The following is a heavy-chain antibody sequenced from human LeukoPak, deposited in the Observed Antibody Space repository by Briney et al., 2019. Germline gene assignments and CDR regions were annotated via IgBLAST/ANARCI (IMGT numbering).Heavy chain of an antibody. CDR3: ARSPMMFCTATRCVGSGFDP. Sequence: ASVKVSCKASGNTFTSNYMHWLRQAPGQGLEWMGMINTSGWRSDATKYAQKFQGRLTVTSDTSTSTVYMELSSLTSEDTAVYFCARSPMMFCTATRCVGSGFDPWGLGTLVTVS. V-gene: IGHV1-46*01. CDR1: GNTFTSNY. CDR2: INTSGWRSDAT. D-gene: IGHD2-8*02. J-gene: IGHJ5*02.